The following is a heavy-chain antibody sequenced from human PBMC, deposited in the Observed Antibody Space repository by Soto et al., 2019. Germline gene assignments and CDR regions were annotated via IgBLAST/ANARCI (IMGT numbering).Heavy chain of an antibody. CDR3: ARTPAPKSLRYFDWSTLNGMDV. V-gene: IGHV5-51*01. CDR1: GYSFTSYW. D-gene: IGHD3-9*01. CDR2: IYPGDSDT. Sequence: AGESLKISCKGSGYSFTSYWIGWVRQMPGKGLEWMGIIYPGDSDTRYSPSFQGQVTISADKSISTAYLQWSSLKASDTAMYYCARTPAPKSLRYFDWSTLNGMDVWGQGTTVTVSS. J-gene: IGHJ6*02.